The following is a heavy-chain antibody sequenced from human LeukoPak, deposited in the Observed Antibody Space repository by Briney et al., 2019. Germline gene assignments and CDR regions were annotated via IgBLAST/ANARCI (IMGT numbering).Heavy chain of an antibody. CDR3: ARQGTYFQH. CDR1: GRSISSSSYY. Sequence: PSETLSLPCTVSGRSISSSSYYWGSIRQPPGKGLEWIGSIYYSGSTYYNPSLKSRVTISVDTSKTQCSLKLSSVTAADTAVYYCARQGTYFQHCGQGTLVTVSS. V-gene: IGHV4-39*01. J-gene: IGHJ1*01. D-gene: IGHD1-1*01. CDR2: IYYSGST.